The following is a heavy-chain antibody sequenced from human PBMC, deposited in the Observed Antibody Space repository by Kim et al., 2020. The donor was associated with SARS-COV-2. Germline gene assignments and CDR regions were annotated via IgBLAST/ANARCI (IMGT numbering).Heavy chain of an antibody. J-gene: IGHJ6*02. CDR1: GGSFSDYN. Sequence: SETLSLTCAVYGGSFSDYNWSWIRQPPGKGLEWIGEINHSGSTSLSPSLKSRITISVDTSKSQFSLRLKSMTATDTAVYYCARGRAGVVPAPVLGLGQYYDYYAMDVWGRGTPVAVSS. V-gene: IGHV4-34*01. CDR2: INHSGST. CDR3: ARGRAGVVPAPVLGLGQYYDYYAMDV. D-gene: IGHD2-2*02.